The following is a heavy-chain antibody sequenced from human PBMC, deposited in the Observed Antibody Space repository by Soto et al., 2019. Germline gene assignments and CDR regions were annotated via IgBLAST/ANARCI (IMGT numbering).Heavy chain of an antibody. V-gene: IGHV1-8*01. Sequence: ASVKVSCKASGYTFTSYDINWVRQATGQGLEWMGWMNPNSGNTGYAQKFQGRVTMTRNTSISTAYMELRSLRSEDTAVYYCARGGFSNSSRWQPIYYYYYGRDVWGQGTTITVSS. D-gene: IGHD6-13*01. CDR3: ARGGFSNSSRWQPIYYYYYGRDV. J-gene: IGHJ6*02. CDR1: GYTFTSYD. CDR2: MNPNSGNT.